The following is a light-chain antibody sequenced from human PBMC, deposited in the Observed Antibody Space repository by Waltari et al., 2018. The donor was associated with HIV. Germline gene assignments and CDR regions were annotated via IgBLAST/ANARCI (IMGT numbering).Light chain of an antibody. CDR3: YSYSDTSSSYV. CDR2: EVT. J-gene: IGLJ1*01. Sequence: QSALTQPASVSGSPGQSITISCTGTCTDVGNFNLVSLYQQYPGKAPKLLIYEVTKRPSGASNRFSASKSGNTASLTISGLRAEDEADYYCYSYSDTSSSYVFGTGTKVTVL. V-gene: IGLV2-23*02. CDR1: CTDVGNFNL.